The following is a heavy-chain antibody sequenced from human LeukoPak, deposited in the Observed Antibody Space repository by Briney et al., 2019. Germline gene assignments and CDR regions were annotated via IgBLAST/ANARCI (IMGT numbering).Heavy chain of an antibody. Sequence: PSETLSLTCTVSGDSISSGSYYWSWIRQPAGKGLEWIGRIYTSGSTNYNPSLKSRVTISVDTSKNQFSLKLSSVTAADTAVYYCATEIQNIAGRVYWGQGTLVTVSS. CDR2: IYTSGST. CDR1: GDSISSGSYY. D-gene: IGHD6-6*01. CDR3: ATEIQNIAGRVY. V-gene: IGHV4-61*02. J-gene: IGHJ4*02.